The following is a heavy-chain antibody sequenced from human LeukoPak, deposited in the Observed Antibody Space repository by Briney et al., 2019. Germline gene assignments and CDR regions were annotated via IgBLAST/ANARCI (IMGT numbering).Heavy chain of an antibody. V-gene: IGHV3-7*01. CDR1: GFTFSGYL. CDR3: ARFGMDAAIDY. D-gene: IGHD2-15*01. J-gene: IGHJ4*02. Sequence: GGSLRLSCAASGFTFSGYLMSWVRQAPGEGLEWVATIKQDASEKTYVDAVEGRFTSSRDNAKSSLFLQMDSLRAEDTAVYYCARFGMDAAIDYWGQGTLVTVTS. CDR2: IKQDASEK.